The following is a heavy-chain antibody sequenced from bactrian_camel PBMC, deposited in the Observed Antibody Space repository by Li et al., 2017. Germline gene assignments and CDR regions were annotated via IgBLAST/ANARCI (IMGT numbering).Heavy chain of an antibody. J-gene: IGHJ4*01. Sequence: VQLVSLGEARCRLEGLRDSPVQSIERIIRHFVWAGSNCMGFFRQPPGKKREGVARIYTADDNGGSNPYYAVSVKDRFTISRDSADTISLQMIDLKPEDTAMYYCAAQAPWLVSPLCRLAEIEFNYWGQGTQVTVS. CDR1: ERIIRHFVWAGSNC. V-gene: IGHV3S63*01. CDR3: AAQAPWLVSPLCRLAEIEFNY. D-gene: IGHD6*01. CDR2: IYTADDNGGSNP.